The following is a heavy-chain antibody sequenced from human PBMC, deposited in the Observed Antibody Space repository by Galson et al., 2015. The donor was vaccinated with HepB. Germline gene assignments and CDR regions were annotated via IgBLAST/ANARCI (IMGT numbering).Heavy chain of an antibody. Sequence: SVKVSCKASGYTFTSYYMHWVRQAPGQGLEWMGIINPSGGSTSYAQKFQGRVTMTRDTSTSTVYMELSSLRSEDTAVYYCARSPKCGDLRGGFDYWGQGTLVTVSS. V-gene: IGHV1-46*01. D-gene: IGHD4-17*01. CDR3: ARSPKCGDLRGGFDY. J-gene: IGHJ4*02. CDR1: GYTFTSYY. CDR2: INPSGGST.